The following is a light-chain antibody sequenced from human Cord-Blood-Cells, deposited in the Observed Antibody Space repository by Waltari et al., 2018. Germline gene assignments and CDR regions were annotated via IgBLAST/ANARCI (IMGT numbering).Light chain of an antibody. CDR2: SNN. Sequence: QFVLNQQPSASGTPGQRVTISCSGSSSNIGSNTVNWYQQLPGTAPKLLIYSNNQRPSGVPDRFSGSKSGTSASLAISGLQSEDEADYYCAAWDDSLNGWVFGGGTKLTVL. J-gene: IGLJ3*02. CDR3: AAWDDSLNGWV. CDR1: SSNIGSNT. V-gene: IGLV1-44*01.